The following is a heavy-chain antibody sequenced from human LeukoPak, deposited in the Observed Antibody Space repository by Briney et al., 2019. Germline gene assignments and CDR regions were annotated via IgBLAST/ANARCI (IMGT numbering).Heavy chain of an antibody. J-gene: IGHJ6*02. CDR2: INPNSGGT. CDR1: GYTFTGYY. V-gene: IGHV1-2*02. CDR3: ARWQTDYDFWSGYYYYYYGMDV. D-gene: IGHD3-3*01. Sequence: ASVKVSCKASGYTFTGYYMHWVRQAPGQGLEWMGWINPNSGGTNYAQKFQGRVTMTRNTSISTAYMELSSLRSEDTAVYYCARWQTDYDFWSGYYYYYYGMDVWGQGTTVTVSS.